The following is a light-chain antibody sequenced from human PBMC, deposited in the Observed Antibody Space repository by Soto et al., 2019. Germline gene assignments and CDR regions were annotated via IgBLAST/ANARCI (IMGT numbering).Light chain of an antibody. CDR2: DAS. J-gene: IGKJ4*01. CDR3: QQYDNLPLT. V-gene: IGKV1-33*01. Sequence: QMSQSPFALAACGGDGETSAGEESQDISNYLNWYQQKPGKAPKLLIYDASNLETGVPSRFSGSGSGTDFTFPISSLQPEDIATYYCQQYDNLPLTLGAGTKVAIK. CDR1: QDISNY.